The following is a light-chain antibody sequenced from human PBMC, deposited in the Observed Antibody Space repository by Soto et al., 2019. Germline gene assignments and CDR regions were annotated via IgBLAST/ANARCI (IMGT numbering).Light chain of an antibody. CDR1: SGHSSYS. Sequence: QPVLTQSPSASASLGASVKLTCPLSSGHSSYSIAWHQKQPGKGPRYLMDLNNDGSHTKGDGIPDRVSGSSSGADRFLIIPSLQSEDEADYYCQTWGTGFQFFGGGTKLTVL. CDR3: QTWGTGFQF. V-gene: IGLV4-69*01. CDR2: LNNDGSH. J-gene: IGLJ2*01.